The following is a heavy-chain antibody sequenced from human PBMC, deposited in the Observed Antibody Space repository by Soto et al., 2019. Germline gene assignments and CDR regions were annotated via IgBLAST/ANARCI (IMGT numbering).Heavy chain of an antibody. CDR1: GGSISSGGYY. D-gene: IGHD2-21*02. J-gene: IGHJ4*01. Sequence: SETLSLTCTVSGGSISSGGYYWSWIRQHPGKGLEWIGYIYYSGSTYYNPSLKSRVTISVDTSKNQFSLKLSSVTAEDTAVYYCARGSGLHCVDGCYSRVFDSWGHGILVTVSS. V-gene: IGHV4-31*03. CDR3: ARGSGLHCVDGCYSRVFDS. CDR2: IYYSGST.